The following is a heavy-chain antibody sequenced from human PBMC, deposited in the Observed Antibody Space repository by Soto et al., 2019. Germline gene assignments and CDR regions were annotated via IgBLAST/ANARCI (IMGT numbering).Heavy chain of an antibody. J-gene: IGHJ4*02. D-gene: IGHD3-22*01. V-gene: IGHV3-53*01. Sequence: GGSLRLSCAASGFTVSSNYMSWVRQAPGKGLEWVSVIYSGGSTYYADSVKGRFTISRDNSKNTLYLQMNSLRAEDTAVYYCDSSWYDSSGQYWGQGTLVTVYS. CDR1: GFTVSSNY. CDR2: IYSGGST. CDR3: DSSWYDSSGQY.